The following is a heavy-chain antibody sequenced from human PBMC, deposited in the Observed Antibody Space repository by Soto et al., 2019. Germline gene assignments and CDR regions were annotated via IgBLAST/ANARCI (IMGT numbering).Heavy chain of an antibody. J-gene: IGHJ5*02. CDR3: ARGGLVVVPAADNWFDP. CDR1: GYTFTSYA. CDR2: INAGNGNT. V-gene: IGHV1-3*01. Sequence: AASVKVSCKASGYTFTSYAMHWVRQAPGQRLEWMGWINAGNGNTKYSQKFQGRVTITRDTSASTAYMELSSLRSEDTAVYYCARGGLVVVPAADNWFDPWGQGTLVTVSS. D-gene: IGHD2-2*01.